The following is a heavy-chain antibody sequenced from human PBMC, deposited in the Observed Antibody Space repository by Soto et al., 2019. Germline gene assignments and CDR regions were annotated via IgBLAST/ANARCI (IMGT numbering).Heavy chain of an antibody. D-gene: IGHD2-2*01. V-gene: IGHV6-1*01. CDR1: GDSVSSNSAA. J-gene: IGHJ5*02. CDR2: TYYRSKWYN. Sequence: PSQALSLTCAISGDSVSSNSAASNWIRQSPSRGLEWLGRTYYRSKWYNDYAVSVKSRITINPDTSKNQFSLQLNSVTPEDTAVYYCARGLCSSTYYAKCIWFDPWGQGTLVTVSS. CDR3: ARGLCSSTYYAKCIWFDP.